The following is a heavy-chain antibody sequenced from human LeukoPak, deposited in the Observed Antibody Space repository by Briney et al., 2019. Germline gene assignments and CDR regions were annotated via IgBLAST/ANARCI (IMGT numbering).Heavy chain of an antibody. V-gene: IGHV1-46*01. CDR3: ARQMQSHGNFDS. D-gene: IGHD1-26*01. Sequence: GASVKVSCKASGYTFSNYYMHWVRQAPGQGLEWMGIINPSGGNTNYAQKFQGRVTMTRDTSTSTVYMELSSLRFEDTAVYYCARQMQSHGNFDSWGQGTLVTVSS. CDR1: GYTFSNYY. CDR2: INPSGGNT. J-gene: IGHJ4*02.